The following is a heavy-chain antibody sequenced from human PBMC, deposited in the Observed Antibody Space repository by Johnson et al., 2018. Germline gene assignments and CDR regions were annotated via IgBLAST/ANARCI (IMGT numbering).Heavy chain of an antibody. J-gene: IGHJ3*01. D-gene: IGHD3-10*01. V-gene: IGHV3-33*01. Sequence: VQLLESGGGVVQPGRSLRLSCAASGFIFSHYGMHWVRQAPGRRMEWVAVIWYDGSREYYADSGEGRLNLSRDSSKSTLYLQMNSLRVEDKGFYYCARAGHYAIGLWDHGTMVTFSS. CDR2: IWYDGSRE. CDR3: ARAGHYAIGL. CDR1: GFIFSHYG.